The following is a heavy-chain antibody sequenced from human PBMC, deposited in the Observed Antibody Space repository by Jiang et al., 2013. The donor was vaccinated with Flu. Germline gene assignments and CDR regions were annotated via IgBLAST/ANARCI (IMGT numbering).Heavy chain of an antibody. Sequence: GAEVKKPGSSVKVSCKASGGSFSRDATSWVRQAPGQGLEWMGRIIPFLDVANYAHKFQDRVTLTADESTNTAYMEVSSLRSEDTAVYYCARGVVTAGPFDYWGQGTQVTVSS. CDR1: GGSFSRDA. D-gene: IGHD2-15*01. V-gene: IGHV1-69*04. CDR2: IIPFLDVA. J-gene: IGHJ4*02. CDR3: ARGVVTAGPFDY.